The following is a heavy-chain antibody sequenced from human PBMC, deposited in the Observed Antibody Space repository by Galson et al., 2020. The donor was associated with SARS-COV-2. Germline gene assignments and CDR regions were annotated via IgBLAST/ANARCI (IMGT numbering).Heavy chain of an antibody. CDR1: GFTFSSYA. CDR3: ARGLSAFEGDIEF. D-gene: IGHD3-16*01. J-gene: IGHJ4*02. Sequence: GGSLRLSCEASGFTFSSYAMSWVRQAPGKGLEWVSVHYIDGRTFYAESMKGRFTISRDNSKNTLYLQMISLRGGDTAVYYCARGLSAFEGDIEFWGQGTLVTVTS. CDR2: HYIDGRT. V-gene: IGHV3-23*03.